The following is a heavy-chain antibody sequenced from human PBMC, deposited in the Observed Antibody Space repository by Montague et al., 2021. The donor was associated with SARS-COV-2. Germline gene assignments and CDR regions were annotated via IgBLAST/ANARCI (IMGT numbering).Heavy chain of an antibody. D-gene: IGHD2-2*01. CDR2: IYYSGST. CDR3: SRARVVVPTSSNWCDP. Sequence: TLSLTCTVSGGSISSGGYYWSWIRPHPGKGLEWFGYIYYSGSTYYNPSLKSRLTISVDTSKIWFSLKLSSVTAADTAMYYCSRARVVVPTSSNWCDPWGQGTLVTVSS. V-gene: IGHV4-31*03. J-gene: IGHJ5*02. CDR1: GGSISSGGYY.